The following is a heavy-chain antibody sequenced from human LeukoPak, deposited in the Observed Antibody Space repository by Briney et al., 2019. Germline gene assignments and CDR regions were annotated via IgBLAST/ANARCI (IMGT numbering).Heavy chain of an antibody. D-gene: IGHD3-3*01. CDR2: IYYSGST. CDR1: GGSISSSSYY. V-gene: IGHV4-39*07. J-gene: IGHJ4*02. CDR3: AGHYDFWSGHAKPVDY. Sequence: SETLSLTCTVSGGSISSSSYYWGWIRQPPGKGLEWIGSIYYSGSTYYNPSLKSRVTISVDTSKNQFSLKLSSVTAADTAVYYCAGHYDFWSGHAKPVDYWGQGTLVTVSS.